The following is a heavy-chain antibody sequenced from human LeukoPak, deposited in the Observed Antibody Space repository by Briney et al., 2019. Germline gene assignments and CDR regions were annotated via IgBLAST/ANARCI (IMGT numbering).Heavy chain of an antibody. CDR1: GFTVSSNY. D-gene: IGHD5-18*01. V-gene: IGHV3-53*01. CDR2: IYSGGTT. CDR3: ARDREYSPTGFDY. Sequence: GGSLRLSCAASGFTVSSNYMSWVRQAPGKGLEWVSVIYSGGTTYYADSVKGRFTISRDNSKNTLYLQMNSLRAEDTAVYYCARDREYSPTGFDYWGQGTLVTVSS. J-gene: IGHJ4*02.